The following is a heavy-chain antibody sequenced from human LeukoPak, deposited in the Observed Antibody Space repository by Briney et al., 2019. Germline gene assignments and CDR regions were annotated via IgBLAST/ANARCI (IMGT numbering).Heavy chain of an antibody. V-gene: IGHV4-31*03. Sequence: PSQTLSLTCTVSGGSISSGGYFWSWIRQHPGKGLEWIGYMYYGGKTYHNPSLKSRVTISIDTSKNQFSLKLTSVTAADTAVYYCARGRNGYNFIDYWGQGTLVTVSS. J-gene: IGHJ4*02. CDR1: GGSISSGGYF. CDR3: ARGRNGYNFIDY. CDR2: MYYGGKT. D-gene: IGHD5-24*01.